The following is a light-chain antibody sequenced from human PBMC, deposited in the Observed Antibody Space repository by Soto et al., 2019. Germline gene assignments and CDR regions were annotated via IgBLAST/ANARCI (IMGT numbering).Light chain of an antibody. Sequence: DLQMTQSPSSLSASVGDRVTITCRASQTISNFLNWYQMKPGKAPKLLIYAASTLQSGVPSRFSGSGSGTDFPLSISSLHPEDFATYYCQQSYSFPRTFGGGTRMEIK. CDR1: QTISNF. CDR2: AAS. CDR3: QQSYSFPRT. V-gene: IGKV1-39*01. J-gene: IGKJ4*01.